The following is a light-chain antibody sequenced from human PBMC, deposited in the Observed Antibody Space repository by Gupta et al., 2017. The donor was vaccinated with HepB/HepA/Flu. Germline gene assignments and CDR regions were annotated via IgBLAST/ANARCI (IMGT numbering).Light chain of an antibody. CDR2: DVS. J-gene: IGLJ2*01. CDR1: SSDVGGYNY. Sequence: QSALTQPASVSGSPGHSLTISCTGPSSDVGGYNYVSWYQQHPGKAPKLMIYDVSNRPSGVSNRFSGSKSGNTASLTISGLQAEDEADYYCSSYTSSSTYVVFGGGTKLTVL. V-gene: IGLV2-14*01. CDR3: SSYTSSSTYVV.